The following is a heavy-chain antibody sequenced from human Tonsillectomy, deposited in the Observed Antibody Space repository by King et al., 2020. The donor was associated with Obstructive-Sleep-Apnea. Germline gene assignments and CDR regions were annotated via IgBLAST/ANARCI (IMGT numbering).Heavy chain of an antibody. CDR3: ARDPSLGEENDY. CDR2: IYYSGST. D-gene: IGHD2-21*01. CDR1: GDSISTSYY. J-gene: IGHJ4*02. Sequence: LQLQESGPGLVKPSETLSLTCTVSGDSISTSYYWSWIRQPPGKGLEWIGTIYYSGSTYYNPSLKSRLTISVDTSNNQFSLNLSSVTAADTAVYYCARDPSLGEENDYWGQGTLVTVSS. V-gene: IGHV4-39*07.